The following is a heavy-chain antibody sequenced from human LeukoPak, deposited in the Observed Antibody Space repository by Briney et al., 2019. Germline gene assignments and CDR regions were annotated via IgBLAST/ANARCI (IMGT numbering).Heavy chain of an antibody. CDR2: IYYSGST. Sequence: SETLSLTCTVSGGSISSGDYYWSWIRQPPGKGLEWIGYIYYSGSTYYNPSLKSRVTISVDTSKNQFSLKLSSVTAADTAVYYCARVLVEMATSNFDYWGQGTLVTVSS. D-gene: IGHD5-24*01. J-gene: IGHJ4*02. CDR3: ARVLVEMATSNFDY. CDR1: GGSISSGDYY. V-gene: IGHV4-30-4*01.